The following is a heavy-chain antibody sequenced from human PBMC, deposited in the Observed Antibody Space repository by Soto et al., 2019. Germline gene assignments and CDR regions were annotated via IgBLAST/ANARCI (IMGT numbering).Heavy chain of an antibody. J-gene: IGHJ5*02. Sequence: GGSLRLSCVGSGFIFSSYWMNWVRQAPGKGLEWVANIKQDGSAMYYVDSVKGRFTISRDNAKNSLYLQMNSLRVEDTAVYFCAAWITSGWSAWGRGTLVTVSS. CDR2: IKQDGSAM. V-gene: IGHV3-7*05. CDR3: AAWITSGWSA. D-gene: IGHD6-19*01. CDR1: GFIFSSYW.